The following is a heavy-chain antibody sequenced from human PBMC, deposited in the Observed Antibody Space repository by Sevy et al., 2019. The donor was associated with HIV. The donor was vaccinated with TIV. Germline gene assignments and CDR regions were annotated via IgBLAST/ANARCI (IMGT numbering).Heavy chain of an antibody. J-gene: IGHJ1*01. Sequence: GGSLRLSCVASGFTFSSYEMNWVRQAPGKGLEWVSHISNSGSIIYYEDSVKGRFTISRDNAKNSLYLQMNSLRAEDTAVYYCAREDGSLQYFQYWRQGTLVTVSS. V-gene: IGHV3-48*03. CDR2: ISNSGSII. D-gene: IGHD6-13*01. CDR3: AREDGSLQYFQY. CDR1: GFTFSSYE.